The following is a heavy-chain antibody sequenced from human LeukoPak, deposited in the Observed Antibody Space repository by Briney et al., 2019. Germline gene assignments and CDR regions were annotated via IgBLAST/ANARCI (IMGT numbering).Heavy chain of an antibody. V-gene: IGHV3-9*03. CDR3: AKGGVDSSGYYSGNYYYYYMDV. J-gene: IGHJ6*03. Sequence: GRSLRLSCAASGFTFDDYAMHWVRQAPGKGLEWVSGISWNSGSICYADSVKGRFTISRDNAKNSPYLQMNSLRAEDMALYYCAKGGVDSSGYYSGNYYYYYMDVWGKGTTVTVSS. CDR2: ISWNSGSI. D-gene: IGHD3-22*01. CDR1: GFTFDDYA.